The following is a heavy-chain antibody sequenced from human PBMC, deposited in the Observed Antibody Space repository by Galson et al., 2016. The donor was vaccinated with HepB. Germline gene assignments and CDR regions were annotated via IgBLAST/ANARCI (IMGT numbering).Heavy chain of an antibody. D-gene: IGHD6-13*01. J-gene: IGHJ4*02. CDR1: GDSVSSNSAA. Sequence: CAISGDSVSSNSAAWNWIRQSPSRGLEWLGRTYYRSKWYNNYAESVKRRITIKPDTSKNQFSLQLNSVTPEDTAVYYCARGEAYSSSWGPFDYWGQGTLVAVSS. CDR2: TYYRSKWYN. V-gene: IGHV6-1*01. CDR3: ARGEAYSSSWGPFDY.